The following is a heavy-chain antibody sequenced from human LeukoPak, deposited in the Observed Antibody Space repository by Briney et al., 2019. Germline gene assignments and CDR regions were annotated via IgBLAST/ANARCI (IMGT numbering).Heavy chain of an antibody. V-gene: IGHV1-2*02. CDR3: ASGGDNFVILAQ. D-gene: IGHD5-24*01. CDR2: INPPSGGT. Sequence: APMKVSCKASEYIFTDYYIHWVRQAPGQGLEWMGLINPPSGGTNHAQKFQDRVTVTGDTSISTAYMELSMLLSDDTAIYYRASGGDNFVILAQWGQGALVTVSS. CDR1: EYIFTDYY. J-gene: IGHJ4*01.